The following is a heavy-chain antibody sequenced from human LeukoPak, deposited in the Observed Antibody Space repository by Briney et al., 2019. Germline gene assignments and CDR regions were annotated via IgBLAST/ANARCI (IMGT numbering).Heavy chain of an antibody. Sequence: ASVKVPCKASGYTFASYDINWVRQATGQGLEWMGWMNPNSGNTGYAQKFQGRVTMTRNTSISTAYMELSSLRSEDTAVYYCARGVPTYYYDSSGYSYWLYWGQGTLVTVSS. J-gene: IGHJ4*02. D-gene: IGHD3-22*01. V-gene: IGHV1-8*01. CDR2: MNPNSGNT. CDR1: GYTFASYD. CDR3: ARGVPTYYYDSSGYSYWLY.